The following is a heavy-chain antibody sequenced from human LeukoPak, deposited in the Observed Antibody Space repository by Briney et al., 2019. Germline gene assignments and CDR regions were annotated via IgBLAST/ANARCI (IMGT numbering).Heavy chain of an antibody. Sequence: PGRSLRLSCAASGFTFSSYGMHWARQAPGKGLEWVAVIWYDGSNKYYADSVKGRFTISRDNSKTTLYLQMNSLRAEDTAVYYCAKGSSSYYFAFDIWGQGTMVTVSS. J-gene: IGHJ3*02. CDR3: AKGSSSYYFAFDI. CDR1: GFTFSSYG. V-gene: IGHV3-33*06. CDR2: IWYDGSNK. D-gene: IGHD6-13*01.